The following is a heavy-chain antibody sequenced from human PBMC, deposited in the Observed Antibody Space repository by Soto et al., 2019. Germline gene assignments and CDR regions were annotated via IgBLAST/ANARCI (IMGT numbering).Heavy chain of an antibody. Sequence: LSLTCTVSGGSISSSSYYWGWIRQPPGKGLEWIGGIHYSGSTYYNPSFKSRVSTSLDTSKNQFSLKLNSVTAADTAVYYCTRPFGTTTFYFAMDVWGQGTTVTVSS. J-gene: IGHJ6*02. CDR1: GGSISSSSYY. CDR3: TRPFGTTTFYFAMDV. V-gene: IGHV4-39*01. CDR2: IHYSGST. D-gene: IGHD1-7*01.